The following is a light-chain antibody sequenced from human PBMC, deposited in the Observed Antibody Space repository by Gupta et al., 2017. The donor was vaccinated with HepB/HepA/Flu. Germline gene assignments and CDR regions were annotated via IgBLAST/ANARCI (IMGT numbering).Light chain of an antibody. J-gene: IGLJ1*01. Sequence: SYELTQPPSVSVSPGQTASITCSGDNLGGKYAFWYQQKPGQSPVLVIYQDSRRPSGIPERFSGSNSGNTATLTISGTQAMDEADYYCQACDSSTALYVFGTGTKVTVL. V-gene: IGLV3-1*01. CDR1: NLGGKY. CDR2: QDS. CDR3: QACDSSTALYV.